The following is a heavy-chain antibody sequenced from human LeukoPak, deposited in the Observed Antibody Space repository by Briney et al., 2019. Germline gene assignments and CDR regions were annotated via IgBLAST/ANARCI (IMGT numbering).Heavy chain of an antibody. V-gene: IGHV3-48*01. Sequence: GGSLRLSCAASGFTFSSYSMNWVRQAPGKGLEWVSYISSSSSTIYYADSVKGRFTISRDNAKNSLYLQMNSLRAEDTAVYYCARVGIQLWLYSDYWGQGTLVTVSS. CDR2: ISSSSSTI. J-gene: IGHJ4*02. CDR3: ARVGIQLWLYSDY. D-gene: IGHD5-18*01. CDR1: GFTFSSYS.